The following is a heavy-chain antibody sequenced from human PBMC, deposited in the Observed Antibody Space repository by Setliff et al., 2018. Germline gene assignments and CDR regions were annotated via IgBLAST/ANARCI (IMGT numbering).Heavy chain of an antibody. CDR1: GYSISSGYY. CDR3: AREGLGELSPEGFDY. CDR2: IYHSGST. J-gene: IGHJ4*02. D-gene: IGHD3-16*02. V-gene: IGHV4-38-2*02. Sequence: PSETLSLTCAVSGYSISSGYYWGWIRQPPGKGLEWIGSIYHSGSTYHNPSLKSRVTISVDTSKNQFSLKLTSVTAADTAVYYCAREGLGELSPEGFDYWGQGTLVTVSS.